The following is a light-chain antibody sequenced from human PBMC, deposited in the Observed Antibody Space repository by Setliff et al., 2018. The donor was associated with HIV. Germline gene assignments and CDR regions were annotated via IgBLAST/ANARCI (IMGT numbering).Light chain of an antibody. CDR2: SNN. CDR1: SSNIGINY. V-gene: IGLV1-47*01. Sequence: QSALTQPPSASGTPGQRVTISCSGSSSNIGINYVYWYQQLPGTAPKLLIYSNNQRPSGVPDRFSGSKSGTSASLAISELRSEDEADYYCAAWDDSLSGLYVFGAGTKVTVL. J-gene: IGLJ1*01. CDR3: AAWDDSLSGLYV.